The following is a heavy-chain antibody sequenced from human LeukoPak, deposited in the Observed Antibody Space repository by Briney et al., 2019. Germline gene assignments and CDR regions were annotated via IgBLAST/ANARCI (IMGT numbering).Heavy chain of an antibody. D-gene: IGHD1-26*01. CDR3: ARGGGSYVGAFDI. CDR2: IRYDGSNK. CDR1: GFTFSSYG. Sequence: GGSLRLSCAASGFTFSSYGMHWVRQAPGKGLEWVAFIRYDGSNKYYADSVKGRFTISRDNAKNSLYLQMNSLRAEDTAVYYCARGGGSYVGAFDIWGQGTMVTVSS. V-gene: IGHV3-30*02. J-gene: IGHJ3*02.